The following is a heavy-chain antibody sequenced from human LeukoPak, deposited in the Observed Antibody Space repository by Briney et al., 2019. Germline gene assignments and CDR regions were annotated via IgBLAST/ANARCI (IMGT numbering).Heavy chain of an antibody. CDR1: EFTFSSYA. J-gene: IGHJ6*03. V-gene: IGHV3-23*01. Sequence: GGSLRLSCAASEFTFSSYAMSWVRQAPGKGLEWVSAISGSGGSTYYADSVKGRFTISRDNSKNTLYLQMNSLRAEDTAVYYCAKVKQWLNYYMDVWGKGTTVTVSS. CDR3: AKVKQWLNYYMDV. D-gene: IGHD6-19*01. CDR2: ISGSGGST.